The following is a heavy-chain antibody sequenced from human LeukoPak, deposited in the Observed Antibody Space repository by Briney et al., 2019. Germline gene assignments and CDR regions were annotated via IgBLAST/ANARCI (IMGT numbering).Heavy chain of an antibody. V-gene: IGHV3-30*02. CDR1: GFTFSSYG. D-gene: IGHD6-19*01. CDR3: ATGYSSGWYGRLDY. CDR2: IRYDGSNK. Sequence: GGSLRLSCAASGFTFSSYGMHWVRQAPGKGLEWVAFIRYDGSNKYYADSVKARFTLSRDNSKNTMYLQMNTLRAEDTAVYCCATGYSSGWYGRLDYWGQGTLVTVSS. J-gene: IGHJ4*02.